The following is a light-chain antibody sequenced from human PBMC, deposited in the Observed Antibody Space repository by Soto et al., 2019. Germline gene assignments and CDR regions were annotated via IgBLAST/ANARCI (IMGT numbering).Light chain of an antibody. CDR2: EVR. J-gene: IGLJ1*01. CDR3: SSYISSRCLV. CDR1: SSDVGAYNY. V-gene: IGLV2-14*01. Sequence: QSVLTQPASVSGPPGQSITISCTGTSSDVGAYNYVSWYQQHPGKPPQLMLYEVRNRPSGVSNPFSGSKSGNTASLTISGLQAEDDADCSCSSYISSRCLVFGNGTKGTV.